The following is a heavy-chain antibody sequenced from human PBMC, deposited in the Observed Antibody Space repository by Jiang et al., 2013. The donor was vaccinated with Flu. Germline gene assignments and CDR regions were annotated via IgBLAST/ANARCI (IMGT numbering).Heavy chain of an antibody. V-gene: IGHV1-18*01. CDR3: AREPGIAVAGFFDY. CDR2: SAYNGNT. Sequence: SAYNGNTNYAQKLQGRVTMTTDTSTSTAYMELRSLRSDDTAVYYCAREPGIAVAGFFDYWGQGTLVTVSS. D-gene: IGHD6-19*01. J-gene: IGHJ4*02.